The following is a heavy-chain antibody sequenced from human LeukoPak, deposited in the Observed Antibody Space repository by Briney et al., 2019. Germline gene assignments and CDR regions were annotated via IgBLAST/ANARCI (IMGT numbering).Heavy chain of an antibody. Sequence: NPSETLSLTCTVSSGSISSYYWSWIRQPPGKGLEWIGYIYYTGSTNYNPSLKSRVTISVDTSKNQFSLNLSSVIAADTAVYYCARHDPYLGRLGWFDPWGQGTLVTVSS. V-gene: IGHV4-59*08. CDR2: IYYTGST. D-gene: IGHD1-26*01. CDR3: ARHDPYLGRLGWFDP. J-gene: IGHJ5*02. CDR1: SGSISSYY.